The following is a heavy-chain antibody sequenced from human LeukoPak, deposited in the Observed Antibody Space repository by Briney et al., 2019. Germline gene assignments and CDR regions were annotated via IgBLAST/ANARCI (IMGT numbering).Heavy chain of an antibody. Sequence: SETLSLTCTVSGGSISSYYWSWIRQSAGKGLEWIGRIYASGTTRYNPSLNSRVTMSVDTSKNQFSLKLNSVTAADMAVYFCARGMAAAYDYNWFDPWGQGALVTVSS. CDR1: GGSISSYY. J-gene: IGHJ5*02. D-gene: IGHD5-12*01. V-gene: IGHV4-4*07. CDR2: IYASGTT. CDR3: ARGMAAAYDYNWFDP.